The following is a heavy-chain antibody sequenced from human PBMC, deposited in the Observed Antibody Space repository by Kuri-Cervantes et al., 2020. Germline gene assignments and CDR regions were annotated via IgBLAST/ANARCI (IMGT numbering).Heavy chain of an antibody. CDR2: IKQDGSGK. J-gene: IGHJ3*02. V-gene: IGHV3-7*01. Sequence: GESLKISCAASGFTFSSYWMSWVRQAPGKGLEWVANIKQDGSGKYYVDSVKGRFTISRDNAKNSLYLQMNSLRAEDTVVYYCARGDDAFDIWGQGTMVTVSS. CDR1: GFTFSSYW. CDR3: ARGDDAFDI.